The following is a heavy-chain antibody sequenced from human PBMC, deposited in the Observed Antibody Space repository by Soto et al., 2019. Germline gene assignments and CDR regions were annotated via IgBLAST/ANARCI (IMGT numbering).Heavy chain of an antibody. J-gene: IGHJ2*01. D-gene: IGHD5-12*01. CDR1: GFTFDDYA. CDR2: ISWSSGSI. CDR3: AKVATIMEGWYFDL. V-gene: IGHV3-9*01. Sequence: EVQLVESGGGLVQPGRSLRLSCAASGFTFDDYAMHWVRQAPGKGLAWVSGISWSSGSIGYADSVKGRFTISRDNAKNSLYLQMNSLRAEDTALYYCAKVATIMEGWYFDLWGRGTLVTVSS.